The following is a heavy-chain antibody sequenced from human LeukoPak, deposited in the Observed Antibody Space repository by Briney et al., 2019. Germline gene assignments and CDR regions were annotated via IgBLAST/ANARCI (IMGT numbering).Heavy chain of an antibody. J-gene: IGHJ5*02. D-gene: IGHD5-24*01. Sequence: GASVKVSCKASGYTFTGYYMHWVRQAPGQGLEWMGWINPNSGGTNYAQKFQGRVTMTRDTSISTAYMELSRLRSDDTAVYYCARDLHGYNSKDPYNWFNPWGQGTLVTVSS. CDR2: INPNSGGT. CDR1: GYTFTGYY. CDR3: ARDLHGYNSKDPYNWFNP. V-gene: IGHV1-2*02.